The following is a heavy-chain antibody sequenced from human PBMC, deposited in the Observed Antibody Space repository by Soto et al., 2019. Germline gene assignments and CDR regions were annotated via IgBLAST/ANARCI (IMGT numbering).Heavy chain of an antibody. CDR2: IWYDGSNK. V-gene: IGHV3-33*01. CDR3: ARGRAGYYSYGMDV. J-gene: IGHJ6*02. CDR1: GFTFSSYC. Sequence: PGGSLRLSCAACGFTFSSYCIHWVRQAPCKGLEWVAVIWYDGSNKYYADSVKGRFTISRDNSKNTLDLQMNSLRAEDTAVYYCARGRAGYYSYGMDVCGQGTTVTFCS.